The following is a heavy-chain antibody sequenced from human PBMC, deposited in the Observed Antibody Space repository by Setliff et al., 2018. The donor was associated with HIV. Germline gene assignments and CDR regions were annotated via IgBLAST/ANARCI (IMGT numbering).Heavy chain of an antibody. J-gene: IGHJ6*02. CDR3: ARGAIAVAGISYYYYGMDV. CDR1: GDSISNNKYY. V-gene: IGHV4-39*07. CDR2: IYHDGKT. D-gene: IGHD6-19*01. Sequence: PSETLSLTCSVSGDSISNNKYYWSWIRQPPGKGLEWTGSIYHDGKTYYNPSLKSRLTISVDTSKNQFSLKLSSVTAADTAVYYCARGAIAVAGISYYYYGMDVWGQGTTVTVSS.